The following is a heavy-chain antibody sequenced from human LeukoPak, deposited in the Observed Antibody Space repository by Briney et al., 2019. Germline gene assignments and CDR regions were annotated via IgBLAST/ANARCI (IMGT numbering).Heavy chain of an antibody. Sequence: ASVKVSCKASVYTFTSYYMHWVRQAPGQGLEGMGIINPSGGSTSYAQKFQGRVTMTRDTSTSKVYMELSSLRSEDPAVYYCARVGVPADGKDPSYWYFDLWARGPLVTVSS. D-gene: IGHD6-13*01. J-gene: IGHJ2*01. CDR2: INPSGGST. CDR3: ARVGVPADGKDPSYWYFDL. CDR1: VYTFTSYY. V-gene: IGHV1-46*01.